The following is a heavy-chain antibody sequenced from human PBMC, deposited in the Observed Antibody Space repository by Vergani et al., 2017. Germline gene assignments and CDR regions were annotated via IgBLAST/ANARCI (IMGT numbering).Heavy chain of an antibody. CDR2: ISGDGGST. J-gene: IGHJ6*02. CDR3: AKEVAAGTYYGMDV. CDR1: GFTFSSYS. V-gene: IGHV3-43*02. D-gene: IGHD6-13*01. Sequence: EVQLVESGGGLVQPGGSLRLSCAASGFTFSSYSMNWVRQAPGKGLEWVSLISGDGGSTYYADSVKGRFTISRDNSKNSLYLQMNSLRTEDTALYYCAKEVAAGTYYGMDVWGQGP.